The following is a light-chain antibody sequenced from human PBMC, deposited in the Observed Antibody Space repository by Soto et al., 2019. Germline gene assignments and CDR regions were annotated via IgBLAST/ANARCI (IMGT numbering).Light chain of an antibody. CDR3: QQYYSAPLT. CDR1: QSVFHSANNMNY. J-gene: IGKJ4*01. V-gene: IGKV4-1*01. Sequence: TVMTQSPDSLAVSLGERATINCKSSQSVFHSANNMNYLAWYQQKPGQSPKLLISWASIRDSGVPDRFSGSGSGTDFTLTISSLQAEGVAVYYCQQYYSAPLTFGGGTKVDIK. CDR2: WAS.